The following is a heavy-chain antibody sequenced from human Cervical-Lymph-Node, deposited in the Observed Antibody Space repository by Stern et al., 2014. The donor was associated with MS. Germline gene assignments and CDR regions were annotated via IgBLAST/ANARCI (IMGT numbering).Heavy chain of an antibody. CDR3: ARHQGGVAAF. CDR2: ITPLFGTA. Sequence: QVQLGQSGAEVKKPGSSVKVSCKASGDTFNNFDIGWGRQAPGQGPEWLGGITPLFGTANYAQRLQDRVTFTADESTSTTYMELSRLRSEDTAIYYCARHQGGVAAFWGQGTLVTVSS. J-gene: IGHJ4*02. D-gene: IGHD6-13*01. V-gene: IGHV1-69*01. CDR1: GDTFNNFD.